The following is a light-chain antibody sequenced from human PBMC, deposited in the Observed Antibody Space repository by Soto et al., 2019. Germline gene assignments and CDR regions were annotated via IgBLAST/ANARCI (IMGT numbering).Light chain of an antibody. Sequence: QSVLTQPPSASGTPGQRVTISCSGSSSNIGSNYVYWYQQLPGTAPKLLIYSNNQRPTGVSDRLSGSKSGTSASLAISGLRFEDEADYYCAAWDGSLSGRVFGGGTMITVL. J-gene: IGLJ3*02. CDR1: SSNIGSNY. V-gene: IGLV1-47*02. CDR2: SNN. CDR3: AAWDGSLSGRV.